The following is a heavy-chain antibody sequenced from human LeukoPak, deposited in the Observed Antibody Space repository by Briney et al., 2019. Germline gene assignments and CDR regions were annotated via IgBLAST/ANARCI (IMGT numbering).Heavy chain of an antibody. CDR3: ARVTTSGWFGPGGAFDI. J-gene: IGHJ3*02. Sequence: ASVKVSCKASGYTFTSYDINWVRQAPGQGLEWMGWMNPNSGDTGYPQKFQGRVTMTEDTSTDTAYMELSSLRSEDTAVYYCARVTTSGWFGPGGAFDIWGQGTMVTVSS. CDR1: GYTFTSYD. D-gene: IGHD3-10*01. CDR2: MNPNSGDT. V-gene: IGHV1-8*01.